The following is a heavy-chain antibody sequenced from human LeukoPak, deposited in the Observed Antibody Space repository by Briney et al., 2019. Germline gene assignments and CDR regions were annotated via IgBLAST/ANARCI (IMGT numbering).Heavy chain of an antibody. D-gene: IGHD5-18*01. CDR1: GGSFSGYY. CDR2: INHSGST. J-gene: IGHJ4*02. Sequence: SETLSLTCAVYGGSFSGYYWSWLRQPPGKGLEWIGEINHSGSTNYNPSLKSRVTISVDTSKNQFSLKLSSVTAADTAVYYCARGRKRGYSYGCYDYWGQGTLVTVSS. V-gene: IGHV4-34*01. CDR3: ARGRKRGYSYGCYDY.